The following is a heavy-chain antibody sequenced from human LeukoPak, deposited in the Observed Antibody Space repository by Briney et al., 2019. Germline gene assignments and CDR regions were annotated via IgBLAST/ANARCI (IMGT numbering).Heavy chain of an antibody. CDR3: ARGGARSREGYNSELDN. CDR2: VCHGVT. J-gene: IGHJ4*02. Sequence: SETLSLTCAAEGVFISSGYHWGWIRQPPGKGLEWIGTVCHGVTYYDPSLKSRVSISADTSKNLFSLNLSSVTAADTAVYYCARGGARSREGYNSELDNWGQGTLVTVSS. V-gene: IGHV4-38-2*01. CDR1: GVFISSGYH. D-gene: IGHD5-24*01.